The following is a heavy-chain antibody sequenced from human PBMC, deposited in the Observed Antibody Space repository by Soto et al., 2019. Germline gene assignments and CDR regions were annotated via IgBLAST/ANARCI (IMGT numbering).Heavy chain of an antibody. Sequence: GASVKVSCKASGYTFTGYYMHWVRQAPGQGLEWMGWINPNSGGTNYAQKFQGWVTMTRDTSISTAYMELSSLRSEDTAVYYCARDVPRYSGYDPISSYGYWGQGTLVTVSS. CDR3: ARDVPRYSGYDPISSYGY. D-gene: IGHD5-12*01. CDR2: INPNSGGT. V-gene: IGHV1-2*04. CDR1: GYTFTGYY. J-gene: IGHJ4*02.